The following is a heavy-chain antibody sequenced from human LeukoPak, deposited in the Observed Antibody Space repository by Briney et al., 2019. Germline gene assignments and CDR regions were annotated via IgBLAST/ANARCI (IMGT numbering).Heavy chain of an antibody. D-gene: IGHD3-10*01. CDR1: GGSFSGYY. CDR2: INHSGST. J-gene: IGHJ4*02. V-gene: IGHV4-34*01. Sequence: SETLSLTCAVYGGSFSGYYWSWIRQPPGKGLEWIGEINHSGSTNYNPSLKSRVTISVDTSKNQFSLKLSSATAADTAVYYCARPLRYGSGSYYIYWGQGTLVTVSS. CDR3: ARPLRYGSGSYYIY.